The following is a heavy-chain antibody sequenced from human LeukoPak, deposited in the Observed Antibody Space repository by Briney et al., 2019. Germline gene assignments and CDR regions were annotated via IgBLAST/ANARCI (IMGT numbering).Heavy chain of an antibody. CDR2: IYSGGST. J-gene: IGHJ4*02. D-gene: IGHD3-22*01. CDR3: ARVSNFYDSSGYYSSYFDY. CDR1: GFTVSGNY. V-gene: IGHV3-53*01. Sequence: PGGSLRLSCAASGFTVSGNYMSWVRQAPGKGLEWVSVIYSGGSTYYADSVKGRFTTSRDNSKNTLYLQMNSLRAEDTAVYYCARVSNFYDSSGYYSSYFDYWGQGTLVTVSS.